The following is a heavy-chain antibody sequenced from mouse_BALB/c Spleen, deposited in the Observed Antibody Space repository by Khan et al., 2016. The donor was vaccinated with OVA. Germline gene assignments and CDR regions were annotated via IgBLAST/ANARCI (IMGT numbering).Heavy chain of an antibody. CDR1: GYSITSDYA. J-gene: IGHJ2*01. D-gene: IGHD2-10*02. Sequence: VQLKQSGPGLVKPSQSLSLICTVTGYSITSDYAWNWIRQFPGNKLEWMGFISYSGNTKYNPSLKSRISITRDTSKNQFCLQLNSVTTEDTATYYCARVYGGDFDYWGHGTTLTVSS. CDR2: ISYSGNT. V-gene: IGHV3-2*02. CDR3: ARVYGGDFDY.